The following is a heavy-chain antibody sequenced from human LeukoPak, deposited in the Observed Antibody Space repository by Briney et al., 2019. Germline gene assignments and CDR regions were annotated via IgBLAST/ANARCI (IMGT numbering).Heavy chain of an antibody. V-gene: IGHV5-51*01. J-gene: IGHJ4*02. Sequence: GESLKISCKGSGYSFSSYWIGWMRQMPGKGLEWMGIIYPGDSDTRYSPSFQGQVTISADKSISTAYLQWSSLKASDTAMYYCASGGYCSSTSCSFDYWGQGTLVTVSS. D-gene: IGHD2-2*01. CDR1: GYSFSSYW. CDR2: IYPGDSDT. CDR3: ASGGYCSSTSCSFDY.